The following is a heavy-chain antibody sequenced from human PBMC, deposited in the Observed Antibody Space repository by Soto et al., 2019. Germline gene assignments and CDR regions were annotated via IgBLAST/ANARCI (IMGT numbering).Heavy chain of an antibody. V-gene: IGHV1-18*04. D-gene: IGHD1-26*01. CDR2: ISAYNGNT. CDR3: AGDQGYSGSYFMYY. Sequence: ASVKVSCKASGYTFTSYGISWVRQAPGQGLEWMGCISAYNGNTNYAQKLQGRVTMTTDTSTSTAYMELRSLRSDDTAVYYCAGDQGYSGSYFMYYWGQGTLVTVSS. CDR1: GYTFTSYG. J-gene: IGHJ4*02.